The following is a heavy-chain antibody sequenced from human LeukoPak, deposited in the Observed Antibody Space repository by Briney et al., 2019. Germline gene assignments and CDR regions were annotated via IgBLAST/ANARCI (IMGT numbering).Heavy chain of an antibody. V-gene: IGHV3-11*01. J-gene: IGHJ5*02. CDR2: ISSSGGTI. D-gene: IGHD6-13*01. Sequence: GGSLRLSCAASGFTFSDYYMSWIRQAPGKGLEWVSYISSSGGTIYYADSVKGRFTISRDNAKNSLYLQMNSLRAEDTAVYYCARDWSMGSSWYSSWFDPWGQGTLVTVSS. CDR3: ARDWSMGSSWYSSWFDP. CDR1: GFTFSDYY.